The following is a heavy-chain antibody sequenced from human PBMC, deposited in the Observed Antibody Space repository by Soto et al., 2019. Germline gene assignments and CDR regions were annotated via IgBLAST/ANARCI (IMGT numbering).Heavy chain of an antibody. J-gene: IGHJ4*02. V-gene: IGHV1-69*12. Sequence: QVQLVQSGAEVKKPGSSVKVSCKASGGTFSSYAISWVRQAPGQGLEWMGGIIPTFGTANYAQKFQSRVAITADESTSTAYMELSSLRSEDTAVYYCARGHVPAARVYYFDYWGQVPLVTVSS. CDR1: GGTFSSYA. D-gene: IGHD2-2*01. CDR2: IIPTFGTA. CDR3: ARGHVPAARVYYFDY.